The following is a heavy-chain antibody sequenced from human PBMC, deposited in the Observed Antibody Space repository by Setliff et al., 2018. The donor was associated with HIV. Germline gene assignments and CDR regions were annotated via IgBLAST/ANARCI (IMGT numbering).Heavy chain of an antibody. CDR2: IYYNGNT. CDR3: ARDRGSYNFWSGLARGDNWFDP. V-gene: IGHV4-59*01. J-gene: IGHJ5*02. CDR1: GGSISSYY. D-gene: IGHD3-3*01. Sequence: SETLSLTCTVSGGSISSYYWSWIRQPPGKGLEWIGYIYYNGNTNYNPSLKSRVTMSVDTSKNQFSLNLTSVTAADTAVYYCARDRGSYNFWSGLARGDNWFDPWGQGTLVTVS.